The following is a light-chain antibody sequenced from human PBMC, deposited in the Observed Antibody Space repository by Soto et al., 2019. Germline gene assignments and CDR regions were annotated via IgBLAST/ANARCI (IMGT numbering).Light chain of an antibody. CDR1: SSDVAGYNH. CDR2: EVT. V-gene: IGLV2-14*01. Sequence: QSVLTQPASVSGSPGQSITISCTGTSSDVAGYNHVSWYQHHPGKAPKLMIYEVTKRPSGVSNRFSGSKSGDTASLTISGLQADDEAIYYCYSYAGRNIWVFGGGTKLTVL. J-gene: IGLJ3*02. CDR3: YSYAGRNIWV.